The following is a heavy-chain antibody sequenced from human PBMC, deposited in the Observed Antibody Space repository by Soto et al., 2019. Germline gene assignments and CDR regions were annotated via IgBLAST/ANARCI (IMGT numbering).Heavy chain of an antibody. D-gene: IGHD2-15*01. V-gene: IGHV1-58*02. CDR3: AADRYCSGGSCYNYMDV. J-gene: IGHJ6*03. CDR1: GFTFTSSA. CDR2: IVVGSGNT. Sequence: SVKVSCKASGFTFTSSAMQWVRQARGQRLEWIGWIVVGSGNTNYAQKFQERVTITRDMSTSTAYMELSSLRSEDTAVYYCAADRYCSGGSCYNYMDVWGKGTTVTVSS.